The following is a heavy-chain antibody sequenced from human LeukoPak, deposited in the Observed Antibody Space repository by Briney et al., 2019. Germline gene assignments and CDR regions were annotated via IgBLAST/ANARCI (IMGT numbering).Heavy chain of an antibody. D-gene: IGHD2-8*01. J-gene: IGHJ4*02. CDR2: IIPIFGTA. Sequence: ASVKVSCKASGGTFSSYAFSWVRQAPGQGLEWMGGIIPIFGTANYAQKFQGRVTITADESTSTAYMELSSLRSEDTAVYYCVTNGRSPLWGQGTLVTVSS. CDR3: VTNGRSPL. V-gene: IGHV1-69*13. CDR1: GGTFSSYA.